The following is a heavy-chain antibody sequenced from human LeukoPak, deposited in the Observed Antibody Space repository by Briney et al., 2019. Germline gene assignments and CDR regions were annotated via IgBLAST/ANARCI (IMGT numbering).Heavy chain of an antibody. J-gene: IGHJ4*02. CDR1: GFSFSSDA. V-gene: IGHV3-23*01. D-gene: IGHD5-24*01. CDR2: ISGSGDVT. CDR3: AKGGRKDAYIY. Sequence: PGGSLRLSCAAPGFSFSSDAMTWVRQAPGMGLEWVSVISGSGDVTSYADSVRGRFTISRDNSKNTLYLQMSSLRAEDTAVYYCAKGGRKDAYIYWGQGTLVTVSS.